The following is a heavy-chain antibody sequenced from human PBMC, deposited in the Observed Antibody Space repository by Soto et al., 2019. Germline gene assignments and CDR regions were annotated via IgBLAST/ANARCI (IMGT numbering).Heavy chain of an antibody. Sequence: EVQLVQSGAEVKKPGESLKISCKGSGYTFTTYWIGWVRQMPGKGLEWMGIIYPRDSDTRYSPSFQGQVTISAVKSISTAYLQWSSLKASDTAIYYCARRPNTLNYYAMDVWGQGTTVTVSS. CDR1: GYTFTTYW. V-gene: IGHV5-51*03. CDR2: IYPRDSDT. D-gene: IGHD3-9*01. CDR3: ARRPNTLNYYAMDV. J-gene: IGHJ6*02.